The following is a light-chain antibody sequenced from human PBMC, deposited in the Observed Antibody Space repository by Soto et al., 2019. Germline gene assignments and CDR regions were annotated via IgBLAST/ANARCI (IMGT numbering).Light chain of an antibody. J-gene: IGLJ1*01. CDR1: SSDVGSYNL. CDR3: CSYAGSSTYV. Sequence: QSALTQPASVSGSPGPSITISCTGTSSDVGSYNLVSWYQQHPGKAPKLMIYEVSKRPSGVSNRFSGSKSGNTASLTISGRQAEDEADYYCCSYAGSSTYVFGTGTKLTVL. V-gene: IGLV2-23*02. CDR2: EVS.